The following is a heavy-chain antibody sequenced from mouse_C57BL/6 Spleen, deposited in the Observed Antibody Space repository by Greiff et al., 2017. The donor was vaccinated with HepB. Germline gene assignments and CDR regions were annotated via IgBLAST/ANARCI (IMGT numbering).Heavy chain of an antibody. J-gene: IGHJ1*03. Sequence: QVQLQQSGPELVKPGASVKISCKASGYAFSSSWMNWVKQRPGKGLEWIGRIYPGDGDTNYNGKFKGKATLTADKSSSTAYMQLSSLTSEDSAVYFCARRSPTGTGYFDVWGTGTTVTVSS. D-gene: IGHD4-1*02. CDR2: IYPGDGDT. CDR1: GYAFSSSW. V-gene: IGHV1-82*01. CDR3: ARRSPTGTGYFDV.